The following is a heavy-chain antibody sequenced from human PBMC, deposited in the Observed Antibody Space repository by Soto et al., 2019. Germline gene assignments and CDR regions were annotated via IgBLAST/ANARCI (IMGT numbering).Heavy chain of an antibody. CDR3: ARLMPMPDYFDY. CDR2: IYNSGTT. CDR1: GGSINSYY. Sequence: QVRLQESGPGLVKPAETLSLTCSVSGGSINSYYWTWIRQPPGKGLEYIGYIYNSGTTNYNPSLKSRVTISVDTSTRQVSLKLTSVTAADTAVYYCARLMPMPDYFDYWGQGTLVTVSS. J-gene: IGHJ4*02. V-gene: IGHV4-59*08. D-gene: IGHD2-2*01.